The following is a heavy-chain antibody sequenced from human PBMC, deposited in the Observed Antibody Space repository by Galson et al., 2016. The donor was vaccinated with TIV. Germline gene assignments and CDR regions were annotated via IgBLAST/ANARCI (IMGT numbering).Heavy chain of an antibody. D-gene: IGHD3-22*01. CDR3: ARDQNYYDSSGYHLGRWDGGFDI. J-gene: IGHJ3*02. CDR2: IWYDGSKK. CDR1: GLTFSSYG. V-gene: IGHV3-33*01. Sequence: LRLSCAASGLTFSSYGMHWVRQAPGKGLEWVAGIWYDGSKKNYADSVKGRFTISRVNSKNTVYLQMDSLRAEDTAVYYCARDQNYYDSSGYHLGRWDGGFDIWGQGTMVTVSS.